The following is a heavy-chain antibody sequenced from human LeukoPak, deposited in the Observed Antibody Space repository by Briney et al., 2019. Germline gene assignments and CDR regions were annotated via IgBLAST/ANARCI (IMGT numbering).Heavy chain of an antibody. V-gene: IGHV3-7*04. CDR1: GFSFSNAW. Sequence: GGSLRLSCAASGFSFSNAWMNWVRQAPGKGLEWVANIKKDGSGKYYLDSMKGRFTISKDNAKNSLYLQINTLRADDTAVYYCARARSGYYYDYWGQGTLVTVSS. J-gene: IGHJ4*02. CDR3: ARARSGYYYDY. D-gene: IGHD3-22*01. CDR2: IKKDGSGK.